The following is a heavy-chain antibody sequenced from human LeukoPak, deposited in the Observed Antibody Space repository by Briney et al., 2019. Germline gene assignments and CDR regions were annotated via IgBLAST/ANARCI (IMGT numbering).Heavy chain of an antibody. CDR2: ISYDGSNK. CDR3: ANRGYSSSWYSFDY. V-gene: IGHV3-30*18. CDR1: GFTFSSYG. D-gene: IGHD6-13*01. Sequence: GGSLRLSCAASGFTFSSYGMHWVRQAPGKGLEGVAVISYDGSNKYYADSVKGRFTISRDNSKNTLYLQMNSLRAEDTAVYYCANRGYSSSWYSFDYWGQGNLVTVSS. J-gene: IGHJ4*02.